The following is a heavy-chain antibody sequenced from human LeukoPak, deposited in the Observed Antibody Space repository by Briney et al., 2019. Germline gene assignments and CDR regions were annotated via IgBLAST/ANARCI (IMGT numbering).Heavy chain of an antibody. CDR2: IYPGDSDT. D-gene: IGHD3-9*01. Sequence: GESLKISCKGSGYSFTNYWIGWVRQMPGKGLEWMANIYPGDSDTGYSPSFRGQVTISADKSISAAYLQWSSLKASDTAMYYCARRLRYSDGGYFDYWGQGTLVTVSS. V-gene: IGHV5-51*01. J-gene: IGHJ4*02. CDR1: GYSFTNYW. CDR3: ARRLRYSDGGYFDY.